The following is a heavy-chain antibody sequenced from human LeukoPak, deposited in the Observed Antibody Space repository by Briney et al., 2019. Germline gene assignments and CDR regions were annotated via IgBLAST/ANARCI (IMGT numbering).Heavy chain of an antibody. D-gene: IGHD3-3*01. CDR1: GFTFSSYE. CDR3: ARDSDGSYYDFWSGYYGIFDY. CDR2: ISSSGSTI. Sequence: PGGSLRLSCAASGFTFSSYEMNWVRQAPGKGLEWVSYISSSGSTIYYADSVKGRFTISRDNAKNSLYLQMNSLRAEDTAVYYCARDSDGSYYDFWSGYYGIFDYWGQGTLVTVSS. V-gene: IGHV3-48*03. J-gene: IGHJ4*02.